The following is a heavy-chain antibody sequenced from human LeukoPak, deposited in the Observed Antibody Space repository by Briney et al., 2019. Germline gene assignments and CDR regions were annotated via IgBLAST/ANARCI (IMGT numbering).Heavy chain of an antibody. CDR3: ASPSCYDFWSGYHY. J-gene: IGHJ4*02. CDR2: ISGSGGST. V-gene: IGHV3-23*01. Sequence: PGGSLRLSCAASGFTFSSYAMSWVRQAPGKGLEWVSSISGSGGSTYYADSVKGRFTISGIKSKNTLYLQMNSLRAEDTAVYYCASPSCYDFWSGYHYWGQGTLVTVSS. D-gene: IGHD3-3*01. CDR1: GFTFSSYA.